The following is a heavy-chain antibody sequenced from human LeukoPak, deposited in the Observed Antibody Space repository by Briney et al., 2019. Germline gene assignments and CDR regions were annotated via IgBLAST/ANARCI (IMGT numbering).Heavy chain of an antibody. CDR2: IYYSGDS. CDR1: GGSISGSY. CDR3: ARHTYARPFDS. D-gene: IGHD6-6*01. J-gene: IGHJ4*02. Sequence: PSETLSLTCTVSGGSISGSYWSLIRQPPGKGLEWIGYIYYSGDSNYNPSLKSRATISLDTSKNQFSLKVSSVTAADTAIYYCARHTYARPFDSWGQGTLVTVSS. V-gene: IGHV4-59*08.